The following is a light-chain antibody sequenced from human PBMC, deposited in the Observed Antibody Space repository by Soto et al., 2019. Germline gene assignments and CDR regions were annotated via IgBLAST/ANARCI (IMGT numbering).Light chain of an antibody. CDR2: EVT. J-gene: IGLJ3*02. CDR1: SSDVGSRNL. V-gene: IGLV2-23*02. CDR3: CSYSGSYTWV. Sequence: QSVLTQPASVSGSPGQSITISCTGTSSDVGSRNLVSWYQQHPGKAPKLIIYEVTKWPSGVSNRFAGSKSGNTASLTIFGLQAEEEADYYCCSYSGSYTWVFGGGTKLTVL.